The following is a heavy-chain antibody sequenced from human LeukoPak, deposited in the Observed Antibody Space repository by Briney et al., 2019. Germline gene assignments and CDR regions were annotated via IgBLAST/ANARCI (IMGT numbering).Heavy chain of an antibody. CDR1: GGSISSGGYY. CDR3: ARGRGYSYGLYDAFDI. Sequence: SQTLSLTCTVSGGSISSGGYYWSWIRQHPGKGLEWIGYIYYSGSTYYNPSLKSRVTISVDTSKNQFSLKLSSVTAADTAVYYCARGRGYSYGLYDAFDIWGQGTMVTVPS. J-gene: IGHJ3*02. D-gene: IGHD5-18*01. V-gene: IGHV4-31*03. CDR2: IYYSGST.